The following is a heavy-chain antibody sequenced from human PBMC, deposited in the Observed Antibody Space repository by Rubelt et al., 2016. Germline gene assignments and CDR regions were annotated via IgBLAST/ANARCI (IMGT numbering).Heavy chain of an antibody. D-gene: IGHD5-18*01. CDR2: IKQDGSEK. CDR3: AREPPLGKSDGYGYFDN. Sequence: GVEWVANIKQDGSEKYYVDSVKGRFTISRDNAKNSLYLQMNSLRAEDTAVYYCAREPPLGKSDGYGYFDNWGQGTLVTVSS. J-gene: IGHJ4*02. V-gene: IGHV3-7*01.